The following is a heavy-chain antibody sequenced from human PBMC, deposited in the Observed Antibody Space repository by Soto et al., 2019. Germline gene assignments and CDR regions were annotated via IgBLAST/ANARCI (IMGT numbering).Heavy chain of an antibody. V-gene: IGHV3-30*18. J-gene: IGHJ6*02. CDR1: GFTFSSYG. D-gene: IGHD2-21*02. CDR3: AKGGGGNSPLYYYGMDV. Sequence: QVQLVESGGGVVQPGRSLRLSCAASGFTFSSYGMHWVRQAPGKGLEWVAVISYDGSNKYYADTVKGRFTISRDNSKNTLYLQMNSLRAEDTAVYYCAKGGGGNSPLYYYGMDVWGQGTTVTVSS. CDR2: ISYDGSNK.